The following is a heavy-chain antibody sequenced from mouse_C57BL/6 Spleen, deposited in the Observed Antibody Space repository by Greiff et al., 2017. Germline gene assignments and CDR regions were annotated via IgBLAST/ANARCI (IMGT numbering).Heavy chain of an antibody. CDR1: GYTFTSYG. CDR2: IYPRSGNT. CDR3: ARDYEDYAMDY. J-gene: IGHJ4*01. Sequence: VQLQQSGAELARPGASVKLSCKASGYTFTSYGISWVKQRTGQGLEWIGEIYPRSGNTYYNEKFKGKATLTADKSSSTAYMELRSLTSEDSAVYFCARDYEDYAMDYGGQGTSVTVSS. D-gene: IGHD1-1*01. V-gene: IGHV1-81*01.